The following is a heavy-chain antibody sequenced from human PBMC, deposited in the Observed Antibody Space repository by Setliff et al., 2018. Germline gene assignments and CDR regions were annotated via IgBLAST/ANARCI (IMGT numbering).Heavy chain of an antibody. D-gene: IGHD3-10*01. Sequence: PSETLSLTCAVSGGSVTSHYWSWIRQPPGKGLEWIGFIFYSGDTNSIPSLKSRVTMSVDTSKNQFSLKLNSVTAADTATYYCARDRSYYASGSFTKWFDYWGQGALVTVSS. CDR1: GGSVTSHY. V-gene: IGHV4-59*02. CDR3: ARDRSYYASGSFTKWFDY. CDR2: IFYSGDT. J-gene: IGHJ4*02.